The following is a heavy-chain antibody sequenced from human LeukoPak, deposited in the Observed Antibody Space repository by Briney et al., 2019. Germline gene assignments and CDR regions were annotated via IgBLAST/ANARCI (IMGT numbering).Heavy chain of an antibody. Sequence: GGSLRLSCAASGFTVSSNYMTWIRQAPGKGLEWVSYISSSGSTIYYADSVKGRFTISRDNAKNSLYLQMNSLRAEDTAVYYCARGRGYSNGPPDCWGQGTLVTVSS. J-gene: IGHJ4*02. V-gene: IGHV3-11*01. D-gene: IGHD5-18*01. CDR1: GFTVSSNY. CDR3: ARGRGYSNGPPDC. CDR2: ISSSGSTI.